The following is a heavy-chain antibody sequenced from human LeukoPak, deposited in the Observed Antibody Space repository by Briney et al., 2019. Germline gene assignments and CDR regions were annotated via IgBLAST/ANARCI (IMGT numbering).Heavy chain of an antibody. CDR3: ASGMTMVGWFDP. CDR1: GFTFSSYG. D-gene: IGHD4/OR15-4a*01. CDR2: AYGYGGNQ. V-gene: IGHV3-33*01. J-gene: IGHJ5*02. Sequence: GGSLRLSCAASGFTFSSYGTHWVRQAPGKGLEWVAVAYGYGGNQYYADSVKGRFTISRDNSKNTLYVQMNSLRAEDAAVYYCASGMTMVGWFDPWGQGTLVTVSS.